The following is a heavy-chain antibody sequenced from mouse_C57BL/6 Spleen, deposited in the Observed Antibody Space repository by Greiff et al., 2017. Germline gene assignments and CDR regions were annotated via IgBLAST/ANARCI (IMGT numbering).Heavy chain of an antibody. Sequence: VQLQQSGAELVKPGASVKLSCKASGYTFTSYWMHWVKQRPGQGLEWIGMIHPNSGSTNYNEKFKSKATLTVDKSSSTDYMQLSSLTAEDSAVYYGAGSCEYARDWDFEVWGTGTTVTVSS. CDR3: AGSCEYARDWDFEV. J-gene: IGHJ1*03. V-gene: IGHV1-64*01. CDR2: IHPNSGST. CDR1: GYTFTSYW. D-gene: IGHD5-1*01.